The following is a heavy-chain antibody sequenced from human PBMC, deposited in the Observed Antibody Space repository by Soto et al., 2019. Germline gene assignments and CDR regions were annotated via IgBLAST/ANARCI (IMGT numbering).Heavy chain of an antibody. J-gene: IGHJ2*01. CDR2: IYYSGST. Sequence: QVQLQESGPGLVKPSQTLSLTCTVSGGSISSGGYYWSWIRQHPGKGLEWIGYIYYSGSTYYNPSLKSRVTSSVDTSKNQFSLKLSSVTAADTAVYYCARAEWELPYWYFDLWGRGTLVTVSS. D-gene: IGHD1-26*01. CDR1: GGSISSGGYY. CDR3: ARAEWELPYWYFDL. V-gene: IGHV4-31*03.